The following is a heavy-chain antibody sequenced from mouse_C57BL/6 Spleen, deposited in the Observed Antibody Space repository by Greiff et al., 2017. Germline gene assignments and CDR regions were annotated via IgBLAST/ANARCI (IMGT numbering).Heavy chain of an antibody. V-gene: IGHV1-39*01. Sequence: VQLQESGPELVKPGASVKISCKASGYSFTAYNMNWVQQSNGKSLEWIGVINPNYGTTSYNQKFKGKVTLSVDQSTSRAYMQLNSRTSEDSAVYYGAREGNDGYYPWAYWGQGTLVTVSA. CDR3: AREGNDGYYPWAY. D-gene: IGHD2-3*01. CDR2: INPNYGTT. CDR1: GYSFTAYN. J-gene: IGHJ3*01.